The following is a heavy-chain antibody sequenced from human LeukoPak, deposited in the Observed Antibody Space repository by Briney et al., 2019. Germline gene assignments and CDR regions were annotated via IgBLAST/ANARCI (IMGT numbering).Heavy chain of an antibody. CDR1: GGPISTSSYH. CDR3: ARIHSSSWYGDY. D-gene: IGHD6-13*01. V-gene: IGHV4-39*01. J-gene: IGHJ4*02. Sequence: MASETLSLTCTVSGGPISTSSYHWGWIRQPPGKGLEWIGTIYYSGSTYYSPSLKSRVTISVDTSKNQFSLRLSSVTAVDTAVYYCARIHSSSWYGDYWGQGTLVTVSS. CDR2: IYYSGST.